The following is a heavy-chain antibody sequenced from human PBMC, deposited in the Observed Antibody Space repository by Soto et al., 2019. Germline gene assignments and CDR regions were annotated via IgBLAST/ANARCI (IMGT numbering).Heavy chain of an antibody. V-gene: IGHV3-23*01. D-gene: IGHD4-17*01. CDR2: ISTSVGDT. CDR1: GFTFSSYS. J-gene: IGHJ4*02. Sequence: XGSLRLTCAASGFTFSSYSMDWVRQAPGKGLEWVSTISTSVGDTYYAASVKGRFTISRDNSKSTVYLHLNSLRAEDTAIYYCAKDPTYDYGYFDPWGQGTLVTVSS. CDR3: AKDPTYDYGYFDP.